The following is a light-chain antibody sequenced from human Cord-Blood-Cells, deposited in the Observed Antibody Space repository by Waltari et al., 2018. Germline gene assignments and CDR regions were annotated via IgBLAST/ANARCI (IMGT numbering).Light chain of an antibody. Sequence: QSVLPQPPSASGTPGQRVTISCSGSSSNIGSNYVYWYKQLPGTAPKLLLYRNNPRPAGVPGRFAGSKPGTSASLAISGLRSDDEADYYCAAWDDSLSGWVFGGGTKLTVL. CDR3: AAWDDSLSGWV. CDR1: SSNIGSNY. CDR2: RNN. V-gene: IGLV1-47*01. J-gene: IGLJ3*02.